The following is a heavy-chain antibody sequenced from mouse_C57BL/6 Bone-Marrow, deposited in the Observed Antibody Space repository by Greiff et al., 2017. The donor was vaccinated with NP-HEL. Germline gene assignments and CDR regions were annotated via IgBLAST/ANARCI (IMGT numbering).Heavy chain of an antibody. CDR1: GFTFSNYW. Sequence: DVHLVESGGGLVQPGGSMKLSCVASGFTFSNYWMNWVRQSPEKGLEWVAQIRLKSDNYATHYAESVKGRFTISRDDSKSSVYLQMNNLRAEDTGIYYCTEGPYYFDYWGQGTTLTVSS. CDR2: IRLKSDNYAT. J-gene: IGHJ2*01. V-gene: IGHV6-3*01. CDR3: TEGPYYFDY.